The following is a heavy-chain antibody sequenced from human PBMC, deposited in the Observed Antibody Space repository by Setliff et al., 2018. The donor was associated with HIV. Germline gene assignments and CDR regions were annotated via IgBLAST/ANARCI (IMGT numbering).Heavy chain of an antibody. J-gene: IGHJ6*03. D-gene: IGHD2-15*01. CDR3: ARGGGSRAATSSYHYMDV. V-gene: IGHV4-31*02. CDR2: IYHNGST. Sequence: PSETLSLTCTVSGGSISIGGYYWGWIRQHPGKGLEWIGYIYHNGSTYYNPSLKSRVIISVDTSKNQFSLKLSSVTAADTAVYYCARGGGSRAATSSYHYMDVWSKGTTVTVSS. CDR1: GGSISIGGYY.